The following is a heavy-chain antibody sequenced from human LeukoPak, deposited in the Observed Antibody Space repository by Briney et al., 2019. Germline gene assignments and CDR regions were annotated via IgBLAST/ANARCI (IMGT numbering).Heavy chain of an antibody. Sequence: TGGSLRLSCAASGFTFDDYAMHWVRHAPGKGLEWVSGISWNSGSIVYADSVKGRFTISRDNAKNFLYLQMNSLRAEDMALYYCAKGGSGGPSFFGRGYSSSWYPPFFDYWGQGTLVTVSS. CDR2: ISWNSGSI. CDR3: AKGGSGGPSFFGRGYSSSWYPPFFDY. J-gene: IGHJ4*02. CDR1: GFTFDDYA. D-gene: IGHD6-13*01. V-gene: IGHV3-9*03.